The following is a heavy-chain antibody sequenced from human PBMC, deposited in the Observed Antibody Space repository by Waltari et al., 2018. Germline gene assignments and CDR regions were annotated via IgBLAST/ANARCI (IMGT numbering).Heavy chain of an antibody. V-gene: IGHV4-59*01. CDR2: SYYSGST. D-gene: IGHD3-10*01. CDR1: GGSISSYY. CDR3: ARSTEVGMVRGVNRGTYYYGMDV. J-gene: IGHJ6*02. Sequence: QVQLQESGPGLVKPSETLSLTCTVSGGSISSYYWSWLRQPPGKGLEWIGYSYYSGSTNYNPSLKSRVTISVDTSKNQFSLKLSSVTAADTAVYYCARSTEVGMVRGVNRGTYYYGMDVWGQGTTVTVSS.